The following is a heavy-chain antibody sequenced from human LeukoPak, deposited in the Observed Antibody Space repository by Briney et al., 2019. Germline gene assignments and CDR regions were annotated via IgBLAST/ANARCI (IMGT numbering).Heavy chain of an antibody. CDR2: IYPGDSDT. V-gene: IGHV5-51*01. J-gene: IGHJ3*02. CDR3: TGSYYNRDAFDI. D-gene: IGHD3-10*01. CDR1: GYSFTSYW. Sequence: RGESLKISCKGSGYSFTSYWSGCVRQMPGKGLEWMWIIYPGDSDTRYSPSFQGQVTISADKSISTAYLQWSSLKASDTAMYYCTGSYYNRDAFDIWGQGTMVTASS.